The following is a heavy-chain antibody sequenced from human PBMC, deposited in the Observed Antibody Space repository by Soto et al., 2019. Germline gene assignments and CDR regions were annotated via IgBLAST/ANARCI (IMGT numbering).Heavy chain of an antibody. CDR2: IYFTGAT. Sequence: WTWFRLHPGEGLEWIGHIYFTGATYSNPSLRSRLTMSVDTSTNQFSLKLTSVTAADTATYYCARIPRRGYSYGIDSWGQGTQVIVSS. J-gene: IGHJ4*02. D-gene: IGHD2-21*02. CDR3: ARIPRRGYSYGIDS. V-gene: IGHV4-31*02.